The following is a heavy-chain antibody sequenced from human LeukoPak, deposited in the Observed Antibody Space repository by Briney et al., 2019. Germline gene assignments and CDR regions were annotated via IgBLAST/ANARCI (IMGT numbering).Heavy chain of an antibody. V-gene: IGHV3-11*04. CDR1: GFTFSDYY. D-gene: IGHD2-2*01. J-gene: IGHJ3*02. Sequence: GGSLRLSCAASGFTFSDYYMSWIRQAPGKGLEWVSYISSSGSTIYYADSVKGRFTISRDNAKNSLYLQMNSLRAEDTAVYYCARGGDFVVVPTGSRSHIKLNNAFDIWGQGTMVTVSS. CDR3: ARGGDFVVVPTGSRSHIKLNNAFDI. CDR2: ISSSGSTI.